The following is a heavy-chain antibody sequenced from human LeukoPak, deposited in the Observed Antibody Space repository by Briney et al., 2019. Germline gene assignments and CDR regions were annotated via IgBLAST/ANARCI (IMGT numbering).Heavy chain of an antibody. CDR2: IYHSGSA. CDR3: VRYCSSTTCYTRAIDY. Sequence: PSEALSLTCTLSGYSITSGYKWAWIRQPPGKVLEWIGSIYHSGSAYYNPSLKSRVTISVDTSKNQFSLKLSSVTAADTAVYYCVRYCSSTTCYTRAIDYWGQGTLVTVSS. V-gene: IGHV4-38-2*02. CDR1: GYSITSGYK. J-gene: IGHJ4*02. D-gene: IGHD2-2*02.